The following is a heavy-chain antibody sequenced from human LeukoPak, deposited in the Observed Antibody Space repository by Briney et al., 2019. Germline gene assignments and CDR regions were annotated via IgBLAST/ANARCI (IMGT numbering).Heavy chain of an antibody. Sequence: GESLKISCQGSGYSFTSYWIGWVRQMPGKGLEWMGIIYPGDSDARYSPSFQGQVTISADKSISTAYLQWSSLKASDTAMYYCARPDGITMIVGAFDIWGQETMVTVSS. J-gene: IGHJ3*02. CDR3: ARPDGITMIVGAFDI. D-gene: IGHD3-22*01. CDR2: IYPGDSDA. CDR1: GYSFTSYW. V-gene: IGHV5-51*01.